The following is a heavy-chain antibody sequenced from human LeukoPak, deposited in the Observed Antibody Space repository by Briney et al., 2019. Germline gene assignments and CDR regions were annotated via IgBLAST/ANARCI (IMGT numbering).Heavy chain of an antibody. D-gene: IGHD3-22*01. CDR3: AGAYYYDSSAAIDY. Sequence: SETLSLTCGVYGGSFSGYYWNWIRPPPGTGLEWIGEINHRGGTGYNPSLKSRVTMSVDTSKNVFSLKLTSVTAADTAVYYCAGAYYYDSSAAIDYWGQGILVTVSS. CDR1: GGSFSGYY. J-gene: IGHJ4*02. V-gene: IGHV4-34*01. CDR2: INHRGGT.